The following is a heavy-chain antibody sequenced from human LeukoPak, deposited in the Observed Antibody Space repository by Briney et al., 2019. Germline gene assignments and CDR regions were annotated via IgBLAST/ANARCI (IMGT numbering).Heavy chain of an antibody. CDR3: ARVSQQTPYF. CDR2: ISSSGSTI. Sequence: PGGSLRLSCAASGFTFSSYEMNWVRQAPGKGLEWVSYISSSGSTIYYADSVKGRFTISRDNAKNSLYLQMNSLRAEGTAVYYCARVSQQTPYFWGQGTLATVSS. J-gene: IGHJ4*02. V-gene: IGHV3-48*03. D-gene: IGHD1/OR15-1a*01. CDR1: GFTFSSYE.